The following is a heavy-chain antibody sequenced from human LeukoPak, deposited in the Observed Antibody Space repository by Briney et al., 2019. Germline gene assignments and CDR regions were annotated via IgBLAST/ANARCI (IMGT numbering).Heavy chain of an antibody. J-gene: IGHJ6*02. D-gene: IGHD3-16*01. Sequence: ASVKVSCKASGYTFTSYYMHWVRQAPGQGLEWMGIINPSGGSTSYAQKFQGRVTMTRDTSTSTVYMELRSLRSDDTAVYYCARGRGGPFYNFYGMDVWGQGTTVTVSS. CDR1: GYTFTSYY. CDR2: INPSGGST. V-gene: IGHV1-46*01. CDR3: ARGRGGPFYNFYGMDV.